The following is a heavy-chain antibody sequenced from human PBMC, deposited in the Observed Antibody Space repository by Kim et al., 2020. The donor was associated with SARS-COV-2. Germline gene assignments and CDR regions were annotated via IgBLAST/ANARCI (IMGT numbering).Heavy chain of an antibody. CDR3: AKEGATIFGVVIIPQPFDY. J-gene: IGHJ4*02. Sequence: GGSLRLSCAASGFTFSSYAMSWVRQAPGKGLEWVSAISGSGGSTYYADSVKGRFTISRDNSKNTLYLQMNSLRAEDTAVYYCAKEGATIFGVVIIPQPFDYWGQGTLVTVSS. V-gene: IGHV3-23*01. D-gene: IGHD3-3*01. CDR2: ISGSGGST. CDR1: GFTFSSYA.